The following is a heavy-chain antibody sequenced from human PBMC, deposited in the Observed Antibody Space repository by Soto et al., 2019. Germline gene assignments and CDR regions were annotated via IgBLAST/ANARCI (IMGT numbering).Heavy chain of an antibody. D-gene: IGHD6-13*01. V-gene: IGHV5-51*01. J-gene: IGHJ1*01. CDR1: GHSFSTNW. CDR3: ARVGNQLVPGQH. Sequence: EVQLVQSGAEVKKPGESLKISCKGSGHSFSTNWIGWVRQMPGKGLEWMGIIYPGDSDTRYSPSFQGQVTMSADKSIPTAYLQWSSLKAADTAMYYCARVGNQLVPGQHWGQGTLVTVSS. CDR2: IYPGDSDT.